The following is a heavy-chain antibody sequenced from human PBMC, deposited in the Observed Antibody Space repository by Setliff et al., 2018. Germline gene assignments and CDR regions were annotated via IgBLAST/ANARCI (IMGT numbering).Heavy chain of an antibody. Sequence: ASVKVSCKVSGYTLTELSMHWVRQAPGKGLEWMGGFDPEDGETIYAQKFQGRVTMTEGTSTDTAYMELSSLRSEDTAVYYCATGSRPYYYYYMDVWGKGTTVTVSS. CDR3: ATGSRPYYYYYMDV. V-gene: IGHV1-24*01. CDR2: FDPEDGET. J-gene: IGHJ6*03. CDR1: GYTLTELS.